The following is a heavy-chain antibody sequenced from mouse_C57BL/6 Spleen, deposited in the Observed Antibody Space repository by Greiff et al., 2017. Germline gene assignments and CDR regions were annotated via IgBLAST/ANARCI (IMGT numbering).Heavy chain of an antibody. CDR1: GYTFTSYW. V-gene: IGHV1-69*01. J-gene: IGHJ4*01. CDR2: IDPSDSYT. Sequence: QVQLQQSGAELVMPGASVKLSCKASGYTFTSYWMHWVKQRPGQGLEWIGEIDPSDSYTNYNQKFKGKSTLTVDKSSSTAYMQLSSLTSEDSAVYYCARGLDAMDYWGQGTSVTVSS. CDR3: ARGLDAMDY.